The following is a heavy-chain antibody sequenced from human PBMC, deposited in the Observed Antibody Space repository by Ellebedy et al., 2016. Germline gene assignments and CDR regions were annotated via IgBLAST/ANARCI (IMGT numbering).Heavy chain of an antibody. J-gene: IGHJ4*02. CDR3: GRVVSDYIWGSYRLDN. CDR1: GYTFTGYY. D-gene: IGHD3-16*02. Sequence: ASVKVSCRASGYTFTGYYMHWVRQAPGKGLEWMGGFDPEDGETIYAQKFQGRVTMTEDTSTDTAYMELSSLRSEDTAVYSCGRVVSDYIWGSYRLDNWGQGTLVTVSS. V-gene: IGHV1-24*01. CDR2: FDPEDGET.